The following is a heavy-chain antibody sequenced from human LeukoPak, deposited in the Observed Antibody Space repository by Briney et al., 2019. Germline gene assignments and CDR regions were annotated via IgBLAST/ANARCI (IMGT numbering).Heavy chain of an antibody. V-gene: IGHV4-39*01. CDR2: FYHSGNT. D-gene: IGHD2-2*01. CDR1: GGSISSSSYY. J-gene: IGHJ4*02. Sequence: SETLSLTCTVSGGSISSSSYYWGWIRQPPGKGLEWIGSFYHSGNTYYNPSLKSRVTISVDTSKNQFSLKLSSVTAADTAVYYCASPLGYCTTTTCYGDYWGQGTLVTVSS. CDR3: ASPLGYCTTTTCYGDY.